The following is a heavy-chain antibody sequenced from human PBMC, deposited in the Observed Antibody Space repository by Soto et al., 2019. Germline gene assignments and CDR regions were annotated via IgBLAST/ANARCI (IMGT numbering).Heavy chain of an antibody. J-gene: IGHJ4*02. CDR1: GGSISSSSYY. D-gene: IGHD3-10*01. CDR2: IHYSGST. Sequence: LSLTCTVSGGSISSSSYYWGWIRQPPGKGLEWIGSIHYSGSTYYNPSLKSRVTISVDTAKNQFSLKLSFVTAADTAVYYCARVYFCSGIIDYWGQGTLVTVAS. CDR3: ARVYFCSGIIDY. V-gene: IGHV4-39*01.